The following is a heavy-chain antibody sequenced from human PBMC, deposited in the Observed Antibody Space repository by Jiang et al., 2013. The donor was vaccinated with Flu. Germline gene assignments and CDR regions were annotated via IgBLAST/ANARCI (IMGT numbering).Heavy chain of an antibody. D-gene: IGHD3-10*01. J-gene: IGHJ4*02. Sequence: EWVSAISGSGGSTYYADSVKGRFTISRDNSKNTLYLQMNSLRAEDTAVYYCAKGPYGSGSLHFDYWGQGTLVTVSS. CDR3: AKGPYGSGSLHFDY. CDR2: ISGSGGST. V-gene: IGHV3-23*01.